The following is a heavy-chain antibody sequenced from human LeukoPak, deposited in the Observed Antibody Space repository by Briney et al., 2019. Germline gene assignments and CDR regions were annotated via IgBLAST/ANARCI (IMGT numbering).Heavy chain of an antibody. CDR2: IYYSGGT. Sequence: SETLSLTCTVSGYSISSGYYWGWIRQPLGEGLEWIGSIYYSGGTYYNPSRKRRVTISVDTSKNQFSLKLSSVTAADTALYYCARHTDYDSSAYYFSYFDYWGQGTLVTVSS. J-gene: IGHJ4*02. CDR3: ARHTDYDSSAYYFSYFDY. D-gene: IGHD3-22*01. CDR1: GYSISSGYY. V-gene: IGHV4-38-2*02.